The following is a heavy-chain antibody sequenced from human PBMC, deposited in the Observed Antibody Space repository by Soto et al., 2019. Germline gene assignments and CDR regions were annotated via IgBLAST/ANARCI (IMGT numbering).Heavy chain of an antibody. CDR2: IIPILGIA. CDR1: GGTFSSYT. Sequence: SVKVSCKASGGTFSSYTISWVRQAPGQGLEWMGRIIPILGIANYAQKFQGRVTITADKSTSTAYMELSSLRSEDTAVYYCARDLGSFGAVWYFDYWGQGTLVTVSS. D-gene: IGHD7-27*01. CDR3: ARDLGSFGAVWYFDY. V-gene: IGHV1-69*04. J-gene: IGHJ4*02.